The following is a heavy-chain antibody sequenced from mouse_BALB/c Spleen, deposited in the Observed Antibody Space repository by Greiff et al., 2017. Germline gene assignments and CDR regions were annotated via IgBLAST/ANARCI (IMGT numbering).Heavy chain of an antibody. CDR1: GFNIKDTY. J-gene: IGHJ4*01. D-gene: IGHD2-3*01. CDR3: ARGLYDPYAMDY. Sequence: EVQGVESGAELVKPGASVKLSCTASGFNIKDTYMHWVKQRPEQGLEWIGRIDPANGNTKYDPKFQGKATITADTSSNTAYLQLSSLTSEDTAVYYCARGLYDPYAMDYWGQGTSVTVSS. V-gene: IGHV14-3*02. CDR2: IDPANGNT.